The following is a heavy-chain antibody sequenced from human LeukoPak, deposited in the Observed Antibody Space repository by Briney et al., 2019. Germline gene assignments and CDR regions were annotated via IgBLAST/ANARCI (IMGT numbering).Heavy chain of an antibody. CDR1: GFTFSSYS. CDR2: ISSSSSYI. V-gene: IGHV3-21*04. Sequence: GGSLRLSCAASGFTFSSYSMNWVRQAPGKGLEWVSSISSSSSYIYYADSVKGRFTISRDNAKNSLYLQMNSLRAEDTAVYYCARHKARGVIIRGVNWFDPWGQGTLVTVSS. J-gene: IGHJ5*02. D-gene: IGHD3-10*01. CDR3: ARHKARGVIIRGVNWFDP.